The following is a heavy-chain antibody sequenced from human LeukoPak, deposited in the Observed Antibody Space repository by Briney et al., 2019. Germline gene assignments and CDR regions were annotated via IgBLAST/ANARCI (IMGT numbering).Heavy chain of an antibody. D-gene: IGHD4-17*01. Sequence: PSETLSLTCTVSGGSISSYYWSWIRQPPGKGLEWIGYIYYSGSTNYNPSLKSRVTISVDTSKNQFSLKLSSVTAADTAVYYCVSTTVTSGAEYFQHWGQGTLVTVSS. CDR2: IYYSGST. CDR3: VSTTVTSGAEYFQH. V-gene: IGHV4-59*01. J-gene: IGHJ1*01. CDR1: GGSISSYY.